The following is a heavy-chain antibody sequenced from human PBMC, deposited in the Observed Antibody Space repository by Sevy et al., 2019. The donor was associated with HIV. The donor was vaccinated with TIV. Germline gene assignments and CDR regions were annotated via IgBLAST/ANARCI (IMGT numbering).Heavy chain of an antibody. D-gene: IGHD3-3*01. CDR1: GFTFSNAW. CDR2: IKSKTDGGTT. V-gene: IGHV3-15*01. J-gene: IGHJ6*02. Sequence: LSLTCAASGFTFSNAWMSWVRQAPGKGLEWVGRIKSKTDGGTTDYAAPVKGRFTISRDDSKKTLDLQMNSLKTEDTAVYYCTTDGTHYDFWSGYRHDYYYYYGMDVWGQGTTVTVSS. CDR3: TTDGTHYDFWSGYRHDYYYYYGMDV.